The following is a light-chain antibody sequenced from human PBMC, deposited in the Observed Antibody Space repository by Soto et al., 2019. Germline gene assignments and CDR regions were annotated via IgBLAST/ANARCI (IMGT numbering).Light chain of an antibody. CDR3: QQYNSYSWT. CDR1: QSISNY. J-gene: IGKJ1*01. Sequence: DIEMTQSPSSLSASVVDTVTITCRASQSISNYFNWYQQRPGKAPNLLIYDASSLESGVPSRFSGSGSGTEFTLTISSLQPDDFATYDCQQYNSYSWTFGQGTKVDIK. CDR2: DAS. V-gene: IGKV1-5*01.